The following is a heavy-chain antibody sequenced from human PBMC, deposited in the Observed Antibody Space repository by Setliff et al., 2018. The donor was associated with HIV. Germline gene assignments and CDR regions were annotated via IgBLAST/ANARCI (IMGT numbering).Heavy chain of an antibody. CDR3: ARGGYSGEFLDAFDI. Sequence: ASVKVSCKASGYIFSTHYIHWVRQAPGQGLEWMGIINCASGRTVYTEKIKGRLAMARDMSRTTVYMELTSLSTEDTAVYYCARGGYSGEFLDAFDIWGQGALVTVSS. J-gene: IGHJ3*02. D-gene: IGHD5-12*01. CDR2: INCASGRT. CDR1: GYIFSTHY. V-gene: IGHV1-46*01.